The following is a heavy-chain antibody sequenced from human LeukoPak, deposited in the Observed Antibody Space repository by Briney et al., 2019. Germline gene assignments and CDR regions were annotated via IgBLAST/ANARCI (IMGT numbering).Heavy chain of an antibody. CDR1: GGSISSSSYY. J-gene: IGHJ5*02. CDR3: ARRSSSNWFDP. CDR2: IYYSGST. D-gene: IGHD6-6*01. Sequence: PSETLSLTCTVSGGSISSSSYYWGWIRQPPGKGLKWIGSIYYSGSTYYNPSLKSRVTISVDTSKNQFSLMLNSVTAADTAVYYCARRSSSNWFDPWGQGTLVTVSS. V-gene: IGHV4-39*01.